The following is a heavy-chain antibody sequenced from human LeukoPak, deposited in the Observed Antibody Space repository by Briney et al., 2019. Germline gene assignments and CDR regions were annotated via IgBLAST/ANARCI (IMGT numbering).Heavy chain of an antibody. Sequence: PSETLSHTCTVSGGSISSGSYYWSWIRQPAGKGQEWIGRIYTSGNTNNNPSLRGRVTISVDTSKNQFSLKLSSVTAADTAVYYCARGLGVVIMEDAFDIWGQGTMVTVSS. CDR1: GGSISSGSYY. J-gene: IGHJ3*02. CDR3: ARGLGVVIMEDAFDI. V-gene: IGHV4-61*02. CDR2: IYTSGNT. D-gene: IGHD3-3*01.